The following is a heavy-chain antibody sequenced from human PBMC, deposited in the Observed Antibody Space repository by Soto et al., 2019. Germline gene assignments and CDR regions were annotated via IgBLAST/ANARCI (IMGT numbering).Heavy chain of an antibody. Sequence: SVKVSCKASGYTFTGYYMHWVRQAPGQGLEWMGGIIPIFGTANYAQKFQGRVTITADESTSTAYMELSSLRSEDTAVYYCARDDGYSSSHFDYYYYGMDVWGQGTTVTVSS. V-gene: IGHV1-69*13. J-gene: IGHJ6*02. CDR1: GYTFTGYY. CDR3: ARDDGYSSSHFDYYYYGMDV. D-gene: IGHD6-6*01. CDR2: IIPIFGTA.